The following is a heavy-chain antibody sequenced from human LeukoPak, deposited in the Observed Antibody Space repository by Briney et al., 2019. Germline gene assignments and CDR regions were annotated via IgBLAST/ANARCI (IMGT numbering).Heavy chain of an antibody. J-gene: IGHJ4*02. V-gene: IGHV1-2*06. CDR3: ARDSYYYDSSGYYSF. D-gene: IGHD3-22*01. CDR2: INPNSGGT. CDR1: GYTFTGYY. Sequence: GASVKVSCKASGYTFTGYYMHRVRQAPGQGLEWMGRINPNSGGTNYAQKYQGRVTMTTDTSISTAYMELSRLRSDDTAVYYCARDSYYYDSSGYYSFWGQGTLVTVSS.